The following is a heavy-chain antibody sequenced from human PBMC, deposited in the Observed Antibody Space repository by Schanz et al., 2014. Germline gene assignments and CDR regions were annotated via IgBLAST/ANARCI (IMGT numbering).Heavy chain of an antibody. J-gene: IGHJ4*02. CDR3: ARKVVATIGGYYDN. CDR1: EFSFSSYA. V-gene: IGHV3-23*04. D-gene: IGHD5-12*01. CDR2: MNESHSTI. Sequence: EVQLVESGGGLVKPGGSLRLSCAASEFSFSSYAMGWVRQARGKGLEWVSAMNESHSTIYYADSVRGRFTISRDNAENTLFLQMNSLRAEDTAVYYCARKVVATIGGYYDNWGQGTLVIVSS.